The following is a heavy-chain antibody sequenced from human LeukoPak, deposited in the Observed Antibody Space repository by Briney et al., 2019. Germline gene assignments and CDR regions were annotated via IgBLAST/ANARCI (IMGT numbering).Heavy chain of an antibody. CDR1: GFTFSTYA. V-gene: IGHV3-23*01. Sequence: GGSLRLSCAASGFTFSTYAMSWVRQAPGKGLEWVSTISNSDDSTYYADAVKGRFTISRDNSENTLYLQMNSLRAEDTAVYYCAKATGYLLWGQGTLVTVSS. J-gene: IGHJ4*02. D-gene: IGHD1-14*01. CDR3: AKATGYLL. CDR2: ISNSDDST.